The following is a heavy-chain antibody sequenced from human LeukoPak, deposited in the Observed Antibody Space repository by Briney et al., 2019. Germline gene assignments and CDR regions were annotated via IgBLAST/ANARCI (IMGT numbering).Heavy chain of an antibody. D-gene: IGHD2-2*01. CDR2: FDPEDGET. Sequence: GASVKVSCKVSGYTLTELSMHWVRQAPGKGLEWMGGFDPEDGETIYAQKFQGRVTMTEDTSTDTAYMELSSLRSEDTAVYYCATTYCSSTSCPDLWPYYFDYWGQGTLVTVSS. CDR3: ATTYCSSTSCPDLWPYYFDY. J-gene: IGHJ4*02. CDR1: GYTLTELS. V-gene: IGHV1-24*01.